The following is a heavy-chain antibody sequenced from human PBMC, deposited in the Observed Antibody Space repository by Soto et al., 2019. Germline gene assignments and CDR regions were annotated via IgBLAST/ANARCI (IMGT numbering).Heavy chain of an antibody. J-gene: IGHJ5*02. CDR1: GGSFSGYY. V-gene: IGHV4-34*01. D-gene: IGHD6-6*01. Sequence: QVQLQQWGAGLLKPSETLSLTCAVYGGSFSGYYWSWIRQPPGKGLEWIGEINHSGSTNYNPSLKSRVTISVDTSKNQFSLKLSSVTAADTAVYYCVRGNSDGAARRNLNWFDPWGQGTLVTVSS. CDR2: INHSGST. CDR3: VRGNSDGAARRNLNWFDP.